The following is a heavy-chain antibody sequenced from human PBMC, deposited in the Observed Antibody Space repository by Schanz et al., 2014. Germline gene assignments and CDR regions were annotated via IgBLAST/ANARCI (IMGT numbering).Heavy chain of an antibody. V-gene: IGHV4-4*02. D-gene: IGHD3-10*01. CDR1: GDSISNSHR. J-gene: IGHJ4*02. CDR2: IYHGGTP. Sequence: QVQLQESGPGLVKPSGTLSLTCTVSGDSISNSHRWNWVRQPPGKGLEWIGVIYHGGTPIYNPSRESRVTISIEKSKNQFAVRLTSVTAADTAVYYCAREIESSMIRGVIDWGQGTLVTVSS. CDR3: AREIESSMIRGVID.